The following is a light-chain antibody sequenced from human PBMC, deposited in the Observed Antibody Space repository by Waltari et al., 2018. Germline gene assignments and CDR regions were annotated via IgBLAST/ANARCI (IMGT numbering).Light chain of an antibody. CDR3: QQYGSSIMYT. V-gene: IGKV3-20*01. J-gene: IGKJ2*01. CDR2: GAS. CDR1: QSLTKRY. Sequence: VLTQSPGTLSLSPGERATLSCRASQSLTKRYLAWYQQKPGQAPRLLIYGASSRAAGIPDRFSGSGSGTDFTLTISRLAPEDSAVYYCQQYGSSIMYTFGQGTKLEIK.